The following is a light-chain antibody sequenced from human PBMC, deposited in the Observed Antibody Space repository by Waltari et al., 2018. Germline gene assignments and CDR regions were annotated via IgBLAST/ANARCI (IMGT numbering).Light chain of an antibody. J-gene: IGLJ2*01. V-gene: IGLV1-40*01. CDR3: QSYDRDLNAVL. CDR1: SPNIGAGYD. CDR2: RDD. Sequence: QSVLTQPPSVSGAPGQSVTISCTGRSPNIGAGYDVHWYQQIPGSAPKVLIYRDDNRPSGVPGRFSGSKSGTSASLSVTGLHVEDEADYFCQSYDRDLNAVLFGGGTKLTVL.